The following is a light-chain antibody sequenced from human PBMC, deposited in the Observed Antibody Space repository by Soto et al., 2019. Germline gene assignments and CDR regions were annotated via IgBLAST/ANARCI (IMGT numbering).Light chain of an antibody. J-gene: IGKJ2*01. Sequence: DIQLTQSPSFLSASVGDRVTITCRASQGISSYLAWYQQKPGKAPKLLIYAASNLQSGVPSRFSGSGSGTEFTLTISSLLPEDFATYYCQQLNSYPNTFGQGTKLEIK. CDR3: QQLNSYPNT. V-gene: IGKV1-9*01. CDR2: AAS. CDR1: QGISSY.